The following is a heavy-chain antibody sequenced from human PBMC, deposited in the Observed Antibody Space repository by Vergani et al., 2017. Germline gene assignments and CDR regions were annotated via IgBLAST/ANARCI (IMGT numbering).Heavy chain of an antibody. CDR2: IYYSGST. CDR3: ARKFDH. V-gene: IGHV4-61*01. J-gene: IGHJ4*02. Sequence: QVQLQESGPGLMKPSETLSLTCTVSGGSVSSGSYSWSWIRQPPGKGLEWIGYIYYSGSTNYNPSLKSRVTISIDTSKNQFSLKLSSVTAADTAVYYCARKFDHWGQGTLVTVSS. CDR1: GGSVSSGSYS.